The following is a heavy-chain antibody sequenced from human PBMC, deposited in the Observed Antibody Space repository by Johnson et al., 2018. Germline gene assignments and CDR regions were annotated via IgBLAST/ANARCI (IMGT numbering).Heavy chain of an antibody. Sequence: VQLVQSGGGLVKPGGSLRLSCAASGFAFSNAWMSWVRQAPGKGLEWVGRIKRKTEGGTTDYATPVKGRFTSSRYDSKNTLFLQMNILKIQDTTFYYCTTGITMVRGYYSYGIDVWGQGTTVTVSS. CDR3: TTGITMVRGYYSYGIDV. CDR2: IKRKTEGGTT. V-gene: IGHV3-15*01. CDR1: GFAFSNAW. D-gene: IGHD3-10*01. J-gene: IGHJ6*02.